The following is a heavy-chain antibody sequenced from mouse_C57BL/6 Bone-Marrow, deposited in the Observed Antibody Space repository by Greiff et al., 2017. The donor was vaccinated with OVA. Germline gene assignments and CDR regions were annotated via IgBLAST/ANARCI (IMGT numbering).Heavy chain of an antibody. D-gene: IGHD1-1*01. CDR1: GFSFNTYA. V-gene: IGHV10-1*01. Sequence: EVQLVESGGGLVQPKGSLKLSCAASGFSFNTYAMNWVRQAPGKGLEWVARIRSKSNNYATYYADSVKDRFTISRDDSESMLYLQMNNLKTEDTAMYYCVRQRITTVVANWYFDVWGTGTTVTVSS. CDR3: VRQRITTVVANWYFDV. CDR2: IRSKSNNYAT. J-gene: IGHJ1*03.